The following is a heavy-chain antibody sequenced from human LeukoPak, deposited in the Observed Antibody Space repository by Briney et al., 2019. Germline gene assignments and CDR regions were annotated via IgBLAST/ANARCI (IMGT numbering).Heavy chain of an antibody. V-gene: IGHV4-61*01. CDR2: IYSSGST. CDR1: GGSVSSGSYY. D-gene: IGHD6-19*01. Sequence: PSETLSLTCTVSGGSVSSGSYYWSWIRQPPGKGLEWVGYIYSSGSTNYNPSLKSRVTISVDTSKNQFSLKLSSVTAADTAVYFCARGGALSSGYFDYWGQGTLVTVSS. CDR3: ARGGALSSGYFDY. J-gene: IGHJ4*02.